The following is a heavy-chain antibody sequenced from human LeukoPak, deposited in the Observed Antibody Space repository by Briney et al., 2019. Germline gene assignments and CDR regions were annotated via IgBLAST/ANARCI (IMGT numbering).Heavy chain of an antibody. CDR3: TKVRGRYFDWSSGNLFDP. D-gene: IGHD3-9*01. CDR1: GFTFSSYA. J-gene: IGHJ5*02. Sequence: PGGSLRLSCAASGFTFSSYAMSWVRQAPGKGLEWVSAISDSGGSTYYAASVKGRFTISRDNSKNTPYLQMNSLRAEDTAVYYCTKVRGRYFDWSSGNLFDPGGQGTLVTVSS. V-gene: IGHV3-23*01. CDR2: ISDSGGST.